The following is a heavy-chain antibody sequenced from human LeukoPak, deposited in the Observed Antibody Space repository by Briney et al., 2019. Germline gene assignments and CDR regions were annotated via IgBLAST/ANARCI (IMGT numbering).Heavy chain of an antibody. J-gene: IGHJ1*01. CDR2: INTGNGNT. D-gene: IGHD3-22*01. Sequence: ASVKVACKTSGYTFTNYGMHWVSQAPRQSPEWMGWINTGNGNTKSSQKFQDRVTLTRDTSASTGYTELNSLSSEDTAVYYCARVPLHDDSRHYYPHWGQGTPVTVSS. CDR1: GYTFTNYG. V-gene: IGHV1-3*04. CDR3: ARVPLHDDSRHYYPH.